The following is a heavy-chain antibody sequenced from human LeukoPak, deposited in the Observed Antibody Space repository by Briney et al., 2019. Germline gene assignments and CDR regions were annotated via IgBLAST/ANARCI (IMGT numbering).Heavy chain of an antibody. CDR3: ARDGPRVSSGYYYGMDV. J-gene: IGHJ6*02. V-gene: IGHV1-2*02. CDR1: GYIFTGYY. CDR2: INPNSGGT. D-gene: IGHD3-22*01. Sequence: GASVKVSCKASGYIFTGYYMHWVRQAPGQGLEWMGWINPNSGGTNYAQKFQGRATMTRDTSISTAYMELSRLRSDDTAVYYCARDGPRVSSGYYYGMDVWGQGTTVTVSS.